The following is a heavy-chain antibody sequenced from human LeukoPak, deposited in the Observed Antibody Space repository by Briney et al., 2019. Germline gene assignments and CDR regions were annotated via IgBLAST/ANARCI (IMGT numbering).Heavy chain of an antibody. CDR2: ISAYNGNT. J-gene: IGHJ4*02. V-gene: IGHV1-18*01. D-gene: IGHD3-16*02. Sequence: ASVKVSCKASGYTFTSYGISRVRQAPGQGLEWMGWISAYNGNTNYAQKLQGRVTMTTDTSTSTAYMELRSLRSDDTAVYYCATNYYGYVWGSYRYYFDYWGQGTLVTVSS. CDR3: ATNYYGYVWGSYRYYFDY. CDR1: GYTFTSYG.